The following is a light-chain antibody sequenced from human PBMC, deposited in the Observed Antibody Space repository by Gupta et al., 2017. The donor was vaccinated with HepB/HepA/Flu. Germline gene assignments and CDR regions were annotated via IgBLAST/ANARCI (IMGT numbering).Light chain of an antibody. CDR3: LQNYNWPLT. CDR2: GAS. J-gene: IGKJ4*01. CDR1: HSVNSN. V-gene: IGKV3-15*01. Sequence: VMTQFPVTLSASPGEGATLSCRAGHSVNSNLVWNQQKQGQAPRLLIYGASTRGTGIPARFSGSGTGTEFTLTISSLQSEVFAVYYCLQNYNWPLTFGRGTKVEIK.